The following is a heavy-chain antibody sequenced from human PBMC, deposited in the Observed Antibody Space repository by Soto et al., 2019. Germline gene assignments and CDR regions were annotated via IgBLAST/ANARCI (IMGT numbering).Heavy chain of an antibody. CDR2: VYSSGTT. J-gene: IGHJ4*02. CDR1: GGSVNSYW. CDR3: ARDIGSYAYGEGY. V-gene: IGHV4-4*07. Sequence: PTDALSHTVRVCGGSVNSYWWSWIRQPAGKGLEWIGRVYSSGTTDYNPSLNSRATLSVETSKNQFSLKLSSVTAADTAVYYCARDIGSYAYGEGYWGQGIQVTVSS. D-gene: IGHD3-10*01.